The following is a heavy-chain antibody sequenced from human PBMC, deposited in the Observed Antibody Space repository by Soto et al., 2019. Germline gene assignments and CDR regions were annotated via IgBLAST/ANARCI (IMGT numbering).Heavy chain of an antibody. J-gene: IGHJ6*02. D-gene: IGHD2-2*01. V-gene: IGHV3-23*01. CDR3: AKGRRGGEVVVPAV. CDR2: ISGSGGST. CDR1: GFTFSSYA. Sequence: HPGGSLRLSCAASGFTFSSYAMSWVRQAPGKGLEWVSAISGSGGSTYYADSVKGRFTISRDNSKNTLYLQMNSLGAEDTAVYYCAKGRRGGEVVVPAVWGQGTTVTVSS.